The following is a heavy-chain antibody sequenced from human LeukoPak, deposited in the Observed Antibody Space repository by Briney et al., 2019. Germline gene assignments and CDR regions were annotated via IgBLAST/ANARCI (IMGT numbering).Heavy chain of an antibody. CDR2: ISDSSSFK. CDR1: GFTFSAYS. J-gene: IGHJ3*02. CDR3: ARSSETYLRSDAFDI. V-gene: IGHV3-48*01. D-gene: IGHD2/OR15-2a*01. Sequence: GGSLRLSCAASGFTFSAYSMNWVRQAPGKGLEWISYISDSSSFKYYADSVKGRFIISRDNAKNSLYLQMDSLRAEDTAVFYCARSSETYLRSDAFDIWGQGTTVTVS.